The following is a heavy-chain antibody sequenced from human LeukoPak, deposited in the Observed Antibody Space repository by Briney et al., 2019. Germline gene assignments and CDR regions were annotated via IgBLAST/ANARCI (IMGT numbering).Heavy chain of an antibody. CDR1: GGTFSSYA. V-gene: IGHV1-69*05. Sequence: SVKVSCKASGGTFSSYAISWVRQAPGQGLEWMEGIIPIFGTANYAQKFQGRVTITTDESTSTAYMEPSSLRSEDTAVYYCARDGYNSGAFDIWGQGTMVTVSS. J-gene: IGHJ3*02. CDR3: ARDGYNSGAFDI. CDR2: IIPIFGTA. D-gene: IGHD5-24*01.